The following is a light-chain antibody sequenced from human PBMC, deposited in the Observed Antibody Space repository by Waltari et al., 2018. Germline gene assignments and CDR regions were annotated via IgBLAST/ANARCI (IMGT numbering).Light chain of an antibody. CDR3: QQRRTWPSIT. CDR1: QSVGGN. V-gene: IGKV3-11*01. Sequence: DIVLTQSPATLSMSPGQPGTLSCRASQSVGGNLAWYQQKPGQAPTLLIYDASNRATGIPARFSGSGSGTDFTLTISSLEPEDFAVYYCQQRRTWPSITFGQGTRLDI. J-gene: IGKJ5*01. CDR2: DAS.